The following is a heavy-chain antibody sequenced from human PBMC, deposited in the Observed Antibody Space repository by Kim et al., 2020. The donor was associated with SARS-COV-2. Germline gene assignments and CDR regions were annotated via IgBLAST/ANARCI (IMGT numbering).Heavy chain of an antibody. CDR2: ISNDGSNK. CDR1: GFTFSSYA. CDR3: ARLTSSSWYGYLGWMDV. V-gene: IGHV3-30-3*01. D-gene: IGHD6-13*01. J-gene: IGHJ6*04. Sequence: GGSLRLSCAASGFTFSSYAMHWVRQAPGKGLEWVSVISNDGSNKYYADSVKGRFTISRDNSKNTLYLQMNSLRAEDTAVYYCARLTSSSWYGYLGWMDVWGKGTPVTVSS.